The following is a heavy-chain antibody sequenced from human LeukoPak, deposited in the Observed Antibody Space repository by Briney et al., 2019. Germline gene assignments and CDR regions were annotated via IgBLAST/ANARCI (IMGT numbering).Heavy chain of an antibody. J-gene: IGHJ4*02. V-gene: IGHV3-23*01. CDR3: AKDFSGYDTCDY. Sequence: PGGSLRLSCAASGFTFSSYAMSWVRQAPGKGLEWVSAISGSGSSTYYADSVKGRFTISRDNSKNTLYLQMNSLRAEDTAVYYCAKDFSGYDTCDYWGKGTLVTVSS. CDR2: ISGSGSST. CDR1: GFTFSSYA. D-gene: IGHD5-12*01.